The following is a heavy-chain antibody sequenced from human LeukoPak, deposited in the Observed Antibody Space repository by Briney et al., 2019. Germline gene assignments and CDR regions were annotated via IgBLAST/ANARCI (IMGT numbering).Heavy chain of an antibody. Sequence: GSLRLSCVASGFAFNSYFMSLVRPAPGEGLEGGAAINGGGSNTYYADSVKGRFTISRDNSKNMVYLQMNSLRADDTAVYYCAKTAVVITFRFDDWGQGALVTVSS. CDR1: GFAFNSYF. J-gene: IGHJ4*02. CDR3: AKTAVVITFRFDD. D-gene: IGHD4/OR15-4a*01. CDR2: INGGGSNT. V-gene: IGHV3-23*01.